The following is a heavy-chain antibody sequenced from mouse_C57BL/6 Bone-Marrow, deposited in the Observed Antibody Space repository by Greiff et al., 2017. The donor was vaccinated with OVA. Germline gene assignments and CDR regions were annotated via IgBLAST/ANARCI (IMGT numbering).Heavy chain of an antibody. D-gene: IGHD1-1*01. CDR3: TPITTVAAPDY. CDR1: GFNIKDDY. Sequence: VHVKQSGAELVRPGASVKLSCTASGFNIKDDYMHWVKQRPEQGLEWIGWIDPENGDTEYASKFQGKATITADTSSNTAYLQLSSLTSEDTAVYYCTPITTVAAPDYWGQGTTLTVSS. J-gene: IGHJ2*01. V-gene: IGHV14-4*01. CDR2: IDPENGDT.